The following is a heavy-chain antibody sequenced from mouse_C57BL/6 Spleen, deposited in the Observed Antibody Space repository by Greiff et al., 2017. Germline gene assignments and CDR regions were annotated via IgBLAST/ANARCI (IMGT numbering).Heavy chain of an antibody. Sequence: QVQLQQSGPGLVQPSQSLSITCTVSGFSLTSYGVHWVRQSPGKGLEWLGVIWSGGSTDYNAAFISRLSISKDNSKRQVFFKMNSLQADDTAIYYCARAPSVWRDSGGFDYWGQGTTLTVSS. J-gene: IGHJ2*01. D-gene: IGHD2-4*01. V-gene: IGHV2-2*01. CDR1: GFSLTSYG. CDR3: ARAPSVWRDSGGFDY. CDR2: IWSGGST.